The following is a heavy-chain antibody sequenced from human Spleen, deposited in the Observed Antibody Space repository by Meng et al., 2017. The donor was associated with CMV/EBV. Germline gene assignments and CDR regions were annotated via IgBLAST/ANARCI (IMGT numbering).Heavy chain of an antibody. D-gene: IGHD3-16*02. CDR2: ISAYGGST. J-gene: IGHJ3*02. Sequence: GESLKISCAASGFTFSNYAMSWVRQAPGKGLDWVSSISAYGGSTYYADSVKGRFTISRDNSNNTLFLQMSGLRADDTAVYFCAKRRGAWVSFDAFDIWGQGTLVTVSS. CDR3: AKRRGAWVSFDAFDI. CDR1: GFTFSNYA. V-gene: IGHV3-23*01.